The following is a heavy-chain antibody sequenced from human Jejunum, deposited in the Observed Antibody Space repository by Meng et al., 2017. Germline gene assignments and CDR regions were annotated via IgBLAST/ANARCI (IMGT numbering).Heavy chain of an antibody. CDR2: ISSSGSTL. Sequence: GESLKISCAASGFTFSTFEMNWVRQAPGKGLEWVSYISSSGSTLHHADSVKGRFTISRDNAKNSLYLQMNSLRVEDTAVYYCARGTGYGDFAYWGQGTLVTVS. V-gene: IGHV3-48*03. CDR1: GFTFSTFE. D-gene: IGHD5-12*01. J-gene: IGHJ4*02. CDR3: ARGTGYGDFAY.